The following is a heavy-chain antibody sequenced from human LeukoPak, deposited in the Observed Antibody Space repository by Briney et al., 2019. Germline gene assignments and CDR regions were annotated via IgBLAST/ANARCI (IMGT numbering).Heavy chain of an antibody. Sequence: GASVKVSCKASGYTFTGYYMHWVRQAPGQGLEWMGWINSNSGGTNYAQKFQGRVTMTRDTSINTAYLELTRLRSDDTAVYYCARSPHILTGENFDYWGQGTLVTVSS. CDR2: INSNSGGT. CDR1: GYTFTGYY. J-gene: IGHJ4*02. V-gene: IGHV1-2*02. CDR3: ARSPHILTGENFDY. D-gene: IGHD3-9*01.